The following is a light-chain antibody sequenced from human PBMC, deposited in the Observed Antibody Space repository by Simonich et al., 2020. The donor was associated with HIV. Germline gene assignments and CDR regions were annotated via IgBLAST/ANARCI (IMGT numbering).Light chain of an antibody. J-gene: IGKJ1*01. V-gene: IGKV1-NL1*01. CDR2: AAS. CDR1: QGISNS. CDR3: QQANTFPRT. Sequence: DIQMTQSPSSLSASVGDRVTITCRANQGISNSLAWYQQKPGKAPKLLLSAASRLDSGVPSRFSGGGSGTDYTITISSLQPEDFATYYCQQANTFPRTFGQGTKVEIK.